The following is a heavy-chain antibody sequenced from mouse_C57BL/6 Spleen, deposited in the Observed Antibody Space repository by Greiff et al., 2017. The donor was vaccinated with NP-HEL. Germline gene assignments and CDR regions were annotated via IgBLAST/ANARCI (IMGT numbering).Heavy chain of an antibody. J-gene: IGHJ3*01. V-gene: IGHV1-64*01. CDR1: GYTFTSYW. Sequence: QVQLQQPGAELVKPGASVKLSCKASGYTFTSYWMHWVKQRPGQGLEWIGMIHPNSGGTNYNEKFKSKATLTVDKSSSTAYMQLSSLTSEDSAVYYGARESDDGGGFAYWGQGTLVTVSA. CDR2: IHPNSGGT. D-gene: IGHD2-13*01. CDR3: ARESDDGGGFAY.